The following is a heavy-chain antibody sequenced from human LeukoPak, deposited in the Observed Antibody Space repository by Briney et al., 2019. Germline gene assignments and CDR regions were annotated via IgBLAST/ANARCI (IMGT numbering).Heavy chain of an antibody. J-gene: IGHJ4*02. CDR1: GFTFSSYA. CDR3: ARAELGSGGTIDC. V-gene: IGHV3-23*01. Sequence: GGSLRLSCAASGFTFSSYAMSWVRQAPGKGLEWVSAISGSGGSTYYADSVKGRFTISRDNSKNTLYLQMNSLRAEDTAVYYCARAELGSGGTIDCWGQGTLVTVSS. CDR2: ISGSGGST. D-gene: IGHD2-15*01.